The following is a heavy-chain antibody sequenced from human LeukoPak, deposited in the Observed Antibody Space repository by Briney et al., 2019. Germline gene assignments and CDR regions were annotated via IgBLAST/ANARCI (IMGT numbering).Heavy chain of an antibody. CDR2: MNPNSGNT. V-gene: IGHV1-8*01. J-gene: IGHJ4*02. CDR1: GYSFTSYD. Sequence: ASVKVSCKASGYSFTSYDINWVRQATGQGLEWMGWMNPNSGNTGYAQKFQGRVTMTRNTSISTAYMELSSLRSEDTAVYYCARFEGYCSSTSCYAPKEGWGQGTLVTVSS. CDR3: ARFEGYCSSTSCYAPKEG. D-gene: IGHD2-2*01.